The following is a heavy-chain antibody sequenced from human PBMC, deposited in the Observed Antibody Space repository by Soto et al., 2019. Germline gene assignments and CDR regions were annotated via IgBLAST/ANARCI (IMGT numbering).Heavy chain of an antibody. V-gene: IGHV3-74*01. CDR2: INSDGSST. CDR3: AREDYGDYSWNFDY. CDR1: GFTFSSYW. D-gene: IGHD4-17*01. J-gene: IGHJ4*02. Sequence: EVQLVESGGGLVQPGGSLRLSCAASGFTFSSYWMHWVRQAPGKGLVWVSRINSDGSSTSYADSVKGRFTISRDNAKNTLYQQMNSLRAEDTAVYYCAREDYGDYSWNFDYWGQGTLVTVSS.